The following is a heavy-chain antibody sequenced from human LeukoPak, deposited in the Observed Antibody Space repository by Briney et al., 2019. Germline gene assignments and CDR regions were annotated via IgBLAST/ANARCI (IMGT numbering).Heavy chain of an antibody. CDR3: AKGGFWSGSTPGGWFDP. J-gene: IGHJ5*02. CDR1: GFTFDDYA. CDR2: ISWNSGSI. Sequence: GGSLRLSCAASGFTFDDYAMHWVRQAPGKGLEWVSGISWNSGSIGYADSVKGRFTISRDNSKNTLYLQMNSLRAEDTAVYYCAKGGFWSGSTPGGWFDPWGQGTLVTVSS. V-gene: IGHV3-9*01. D-gene: IGHD3-3*01.